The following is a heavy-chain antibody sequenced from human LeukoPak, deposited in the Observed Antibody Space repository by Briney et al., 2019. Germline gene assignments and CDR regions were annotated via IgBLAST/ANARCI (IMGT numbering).Heavy chain of an antibody. CDR2: ISSSSSTI. V-gene: IGHV3-48*04. D-gene: IGHD2-2*01. CDR1: GFTFSSYS. J-gene: IGHJ4*02. CDR3: AKDTGPDCSSTSCYLDY. Sequence: PGGSLRLSCAASGFTFSSYSMNWVRQAPGKGLEWVSYISSSSSTIYYADSVKGRFTISRDNAKNSLYLQMNSLRAEDTALYYCAKDTGPDCSSTSCYLDYWGQGTLVTVSS.